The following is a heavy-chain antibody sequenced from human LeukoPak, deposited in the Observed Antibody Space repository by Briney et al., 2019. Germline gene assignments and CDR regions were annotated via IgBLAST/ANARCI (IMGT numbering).Heavy chain of an antibody. J-gene: IGHJ4*02. D-gene: IGHD2-15*01. CDR1: GFTFRNYW. CDR3: ARDQEGGAGSCYFDF. CDR2: IKEDGSEK. Sequence: GGSQRLSCAASGFTFRNYWMSWVRQAPGKGLEWVANIKEDGSEKYYVDSVRGRFVISRDNAKNSLYLQMDSLRVDDTAIYYCARDQEGGAGSCYFDFWGQGALVTVSS. V-gene: IGHV3-7*01.